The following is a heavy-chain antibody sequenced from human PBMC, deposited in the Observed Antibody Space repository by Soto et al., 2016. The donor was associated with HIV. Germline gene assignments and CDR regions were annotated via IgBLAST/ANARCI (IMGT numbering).Heavy chain of an antibody. J-gene: IGHJ3*02. CDR3: AREGSVMAAANDALDI. CDR1: GYIFTDHY. Sequence: QVQLVQSGAEVKKSGASVKVSCKSSGYIFTDHYMHWVRQAPGQGLEWMGWINPNNGGTHYAQKFQGRVTMTRDTTITTTYMELSRLTYDDTAVYYCAREGSVMAAANDALDIWGQGSMVTVSS. CDR2: INPNNGGT. V-gene: IGHV1-2*02. D-gene: IGHD2-8*01.